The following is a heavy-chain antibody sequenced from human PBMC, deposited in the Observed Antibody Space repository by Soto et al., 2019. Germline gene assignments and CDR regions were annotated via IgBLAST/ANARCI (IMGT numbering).Heavy chain of an antibody. V-gene: IGHV3-33*01. Sequence: QVQLVESGGGVVQPGRSLRLSCAASGFTFSSYGMHWVRQAPGKGLEWVAVIWYDGSNKYYADSVKGRFTISRDNSKNTLYLKMNSLRAEDTAVYFCARRGCTNGVCFSEYYYYYGMDVWGQGTTVTVSS. CDR2: IWYDGSNK. J-gene: IGHJ6*02. CDR3: ARRGCTNGVCFSEYYYYYGMDV. CDR1: GFTFSSYG. D-gene: IGHD2-8*01.